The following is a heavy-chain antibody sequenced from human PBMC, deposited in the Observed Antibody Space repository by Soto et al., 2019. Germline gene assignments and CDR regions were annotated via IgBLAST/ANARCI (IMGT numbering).Heavy chain of an antibody. V-gene: IGHV5-10-1*01. CDR2: IDPDDSYT. J-gene: IGHJ4*02. D-gene: IGHD2-15*01. Sequence: GESLKISCKGSGYSFTNYWIHWVRQMAGKGLEWMGRIDPDDSYTNYSPSFQGHVTISVDKSVSTAYLQWSSLQASDTAIYYCARLPPPTYCSGSTCSGYWGQGTLVTVSS. CDR3: ARLPPPTYCSGSTCSGY. CDR1: GYSFTNYW.